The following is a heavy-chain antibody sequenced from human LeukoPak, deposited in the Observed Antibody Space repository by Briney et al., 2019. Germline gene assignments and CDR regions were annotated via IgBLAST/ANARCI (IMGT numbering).Heavy chain of an antibody. J-gene: IGHJ4*02. D-gene: IGHD3-22*01. CDR1: GFTFSGYW. V-gene: IGHV3-74*01. Sequence: GGSLRLSCAASGFTFSGYWMYWVRQTPGKGLVWVSRINSDGSITSQADSVKGRFTISRDNAKNTLYLQMNSLRGEDTAVYYCARGGSSRYYEHWGQGTLVTVSS. CDR3: ARGGSSRYYEH. CDR2: INSDGSIT.